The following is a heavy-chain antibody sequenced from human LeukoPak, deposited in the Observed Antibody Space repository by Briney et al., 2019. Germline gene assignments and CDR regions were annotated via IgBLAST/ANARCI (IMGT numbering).Heavy chain of an antibody. D-gene: IGHD6-19*01. Sequence: ASVKVSYKASGYTFTGYYMHWVRQAPGQGLEWMGWINPNSGGTNYAQKFQGRVTMTSDTSISTAYMELSRLRSADTAVYYCARGIAVAGLDAFDVWGQGTMVTVSS. CDR1: GYTFTGYY. CDR3: ARGIAVAGLDAFDV. J-gene: IGHJ3*01. V-gene: IGHV1-2*02. CDR2: INPNSGGT.